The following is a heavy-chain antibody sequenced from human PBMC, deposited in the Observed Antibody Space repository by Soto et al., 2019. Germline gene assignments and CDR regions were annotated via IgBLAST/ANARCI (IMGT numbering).Heavy chain of an antibody. Sequence: EVQLVESGGGLVQPGGSLRLSCAASGLIFSDYHMDWVRQAPGKGLEWVGRIRRKANSYTTEYAASVKGRFTISRDDAKISLYLQINCLKSEDTAVYYCAMLGGWSGGSSGMDVWGQGNTVTVSS. CDR1: GLIFSDYH. CDR3: AMLGGWSGGSSGMDV. CDR2: IRRKANSYTT. V-gene: IGHV3-72*01. J-gene: IGHJ6*02. D-gene: IGHD6-19*01.